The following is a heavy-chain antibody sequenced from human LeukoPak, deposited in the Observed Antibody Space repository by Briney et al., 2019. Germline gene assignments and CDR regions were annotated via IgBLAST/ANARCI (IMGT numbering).Heavy chain of an antibody. D-gene: IGHD1-14*01. CDR1: GYTLTELS. Sequence: ASVKVSCKVSGYTLTELSMHWVRQAPGKGLEWMGGFDPEDGETTYAQKFQGRVTMTEDTSTDTAYMELSSLRSEDTAVYYCATEGGTYDSLDYWGQGTLVTVSS. CDR2: FDPEDGET. CDR3: ATEGGTYDSLDY. V-gene: IGHV1-24*01. J-gene: IGHJ4*02.